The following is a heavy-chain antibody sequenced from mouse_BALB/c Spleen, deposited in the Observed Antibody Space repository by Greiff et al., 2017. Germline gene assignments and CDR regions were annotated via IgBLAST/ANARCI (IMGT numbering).Heavy chain of an antibody. CDR2: IWAGGST. CDR1: GFSLTSYG. Sequence: VQLQQSGRGLVAPSQSLSITCTVSGFSLTSYGVHWVRQPPGKGLEWLGVIWAGGSTNYNSALMSRLSISKDNSKRQVFLKMNSLQTDDTAMYYCARGMYYYGSSYDYYAMDYWGQGTSVTVSS. CDR3: ARGMYYYGSSYDYYAMDY. V-gene: IGHV2-9*02. D-gene: IGHD1-1*01. J-gene: IGHJ4*01.